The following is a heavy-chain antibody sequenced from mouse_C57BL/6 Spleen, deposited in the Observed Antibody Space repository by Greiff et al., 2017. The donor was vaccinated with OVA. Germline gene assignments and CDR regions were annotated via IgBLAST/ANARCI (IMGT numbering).Heavy chain of an antibody. V-gene: IGHV5-4*03. J-gene: IGHJ1*03. D-gene: IGHD1-1*01. CDR3: ARDRTTVVATSGYFDV. CDR1: GFTFSSYA. Sequence: EVMLVESGGGLVKPGGSLKLSCAASGFTFSSYAMSWVRQTPEKRLEWVATISDGGSYTYYPDNVKGRFTISRGNAKNNLYLQMSHLKAEDTAMYYCARDRTTVVATSGYFDVWGTGTTVTVSS. CDR2: ISDGGSYT.